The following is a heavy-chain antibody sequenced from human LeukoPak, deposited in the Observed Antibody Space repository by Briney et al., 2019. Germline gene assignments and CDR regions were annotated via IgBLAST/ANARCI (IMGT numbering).Heavy chain of an antibody. CDR3: ARYYDFWSGYYSDAFDI. J-gene: IGHJ3*02. CDR1: GGSISSSSYY. CDR2: IYYSGST. D-gene: IGHD3-3*01. Sequence: PSEALSLTWTVSGGSISSSSYYWGWIRQPPGKGLGWIGSIYYSGSTYYNPSLKSRVTISVDTSKNQFSLKLSSVTAADTAVYYCARYYDFWSGYYSDAFDIWGQGTMVTVSS. V-gene: IGHV4-39*01.